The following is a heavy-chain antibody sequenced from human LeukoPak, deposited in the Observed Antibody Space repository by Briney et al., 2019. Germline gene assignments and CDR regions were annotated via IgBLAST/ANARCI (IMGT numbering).Heavy chain of an antibody. V-gene: IGHV1-2*02. CDR1: GYTFTGYY. J-gene: IGHJ4*02. CDR2: INPNSGGT. D-gene: IGHD4-11*01. CDR3: ARDAIVRDYSNSDY. Sequence: GASVKVSCKASGYTFTGYYIHWVRQAPGQGLEWMGWINPNSGGTNYAQKIQGRVTMTRDTSISTAYMELSRLTSDDTAVYYCARDAIVRDYSNSDYWGQGTLVTVSS.